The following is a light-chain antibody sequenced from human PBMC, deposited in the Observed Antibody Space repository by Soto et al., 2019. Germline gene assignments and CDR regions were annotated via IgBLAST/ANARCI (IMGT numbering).Light chain of an antibody. J-gene: IGKJ4*01. CDR2: DAS. V-gene: IGKV1D-13*01. CDR3: QQFYDYPLT. CDR1: QAISTL. Sequence: AIQLTQSPSSLSASVGDRVTITCRASQAISTLFAWYQQKPGRAPKLLIFDASSLETGVPSRFSGSGSGADFTLAISSLQPEDFATYYCQQFYDYPLTFGGGTKVDIK.